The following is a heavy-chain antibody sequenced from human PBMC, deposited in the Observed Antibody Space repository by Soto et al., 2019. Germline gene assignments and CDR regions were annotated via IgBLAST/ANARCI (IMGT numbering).Heavy chain of an antibody. CDR2: IYMDDDK. CDR3: SQTLVQLLAFSIYCLEDNRDN. Sequence: QITLKESGPTLVKPKQPLTLTCTFSGFSLSTSGVGVGWIRQPPGKALDLLALIYMDDDKRYSASLKSRLTMTKEMSIIEVVLTMTVMVQVETVIESISQTLVQLLAFSIYCLEDNRDN. J-gene: IGHJ5*01. V-gene: IGHV2-5*02. CDR1: GFSLSTSGVG. D-gene: IGHD2-2*01.